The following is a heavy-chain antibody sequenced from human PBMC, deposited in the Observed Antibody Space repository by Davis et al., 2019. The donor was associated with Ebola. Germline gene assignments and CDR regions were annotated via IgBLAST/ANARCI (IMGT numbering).Heavy chain of an antibody. CDR1: GFTFSSYW. CDR2: INSDGSST. D-gene: IGHD1-26*01. J-gene: IGHJ6*02. V-gene: IGHV3-74*01. Sequence: GESLKISCAASGFTFSSYWMHWVRQAPGKGLVWVSRINSDGSSTSYADSVKGRFTISRDNAKNTLYLQMNSLRAEDTAVYYCAKAHEGWELYYYYGMDVWGQGTTVTVSS. CDR3: AKAHEGWELYYYYGMDV.